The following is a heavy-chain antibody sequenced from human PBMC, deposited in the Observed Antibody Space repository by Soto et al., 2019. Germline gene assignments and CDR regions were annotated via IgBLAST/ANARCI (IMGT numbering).Heavy chain of an antibody. V-gene: IGHV1-24*01. CDR1: GYTLSELS. CDR2: FDPEDGER. D-gene: IGHD3-10*01. Sequence: GASVKFSVKVSGYTLSELSMQWVRQAPGKVLDWIGGFDPEDGERSYAQMFRGRLTVNEDTSTDKGYMELSSLRSEDTAVYYCAIDRGGRGICDFRYAEHYGMDIW. J-gene: IGHJ6*01. CDR3: AIDRGGRGICDFRYAEHYGMDI.